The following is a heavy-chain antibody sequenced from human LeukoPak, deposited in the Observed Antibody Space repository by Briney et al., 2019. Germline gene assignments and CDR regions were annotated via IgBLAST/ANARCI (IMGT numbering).Heavy chain of an antibody. CDR3: ARDKPSYYDYVWGSYRVGAFDI. V-gene: IGHV1-2*02. CDR1: GYTFTGYY. Sequence: ASVPVSCLPCGYTFTGYYMHWVRQAAAQGLEWMGWINPNSGEPNYAHKFQGRVTMTRDTYISTAYMELSRLRSDDTAVYYCARDKPSYYDYVWGSYRVGAFDIWGQGTMVTVSS. D-gene: IGHD3-16*02. CDR2: INPNSGEP. J-gene: IGHJ3*02.